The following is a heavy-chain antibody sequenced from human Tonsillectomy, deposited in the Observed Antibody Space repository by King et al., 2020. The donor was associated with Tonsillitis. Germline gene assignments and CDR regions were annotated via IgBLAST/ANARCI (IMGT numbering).Heavy chain of an antibody. CDR1: GYTFTGYY. CDR2: IHSNSGGT. D-gene: IGHD2-2*01. J-gene: IGHJ5*02. V-gene: IGHV1-2*02. Sequence: VQLVESEAEVKKPGASVKVSCTASGYTFTGYYLHWVRQAPGQGLEWMGWIHSNSGGTNYAQKFQGRVTMTRDTSINTAYMELSRLRSDDTAVYYCAREGDCSTTSCYGWFDPWGQGTLVTVSS. CDR3: AREGDCSTTSCYGWFDP.